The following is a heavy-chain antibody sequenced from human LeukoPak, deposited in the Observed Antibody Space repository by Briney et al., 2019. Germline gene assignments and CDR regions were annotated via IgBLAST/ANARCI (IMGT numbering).Heavy chain of an antibody. D-gene: IGHD3-3*01. CDR1: GFTFSIYA. CDR2: ISGSGGST. J-gene: IGHJ4*02. CDR3: AKDRPPRVGTYYDFWSGYYFDY. Sequence: PGGSLRLSCAASGFTFSIYAMSWVRQAPGKGLEWVSAISGSGGSTYYADSVKGRFTISRDNSKNTLYLQMNSLRAEDTAVYYCAKDRPPRVGTYYDFWSGYYFDYWGQGTLVTVSS. V-gene: IGHV3-23*01.